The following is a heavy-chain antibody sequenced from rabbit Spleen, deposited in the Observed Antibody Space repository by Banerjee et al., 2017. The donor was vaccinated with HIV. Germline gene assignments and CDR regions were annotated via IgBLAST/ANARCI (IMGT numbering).Heavy chain of an antibody. CDR2: IDPLFGTT. V-gene: IGHV1S47*01. CDR1: GFDFSSYG. CDR3: VRGASSSGYYSL. J-gene: IGHJ4*01. D-gene: IGHD1-1*01. Sequence: QEQLMESGGGLVQPGGSLKLSCKASGFDFSSYGVRWVRQAPGKGLEWIGYIDPLFGTTYYANWVNGRFTISSHNAQNTLYLQLNSLTAADTATYFCVRGASSSGYYSLWGPGTLVTVS.